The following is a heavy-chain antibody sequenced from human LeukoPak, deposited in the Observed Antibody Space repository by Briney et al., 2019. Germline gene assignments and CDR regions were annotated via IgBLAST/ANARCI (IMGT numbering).Heavy chain of an antibody. D-gene: IGHD2-2*02. CDR1: GFTFNRNA. V-gene: IGHV3-23*01. CDR2: IGGSGDKT. Sequence: GGSLRLSCAASGFTFNRNAISWVRQAPGKGLEWVSTIGGSGDKTFYADSVKGRFTISRDNSKNTLYLQMNSLRAEDTAVYYCAKDVGYCSSTSCYTLDYWGQGALVTVSS. J-gene: IGHJ4*02. CDR3: AKDVGYCSSTSCYTLDY.